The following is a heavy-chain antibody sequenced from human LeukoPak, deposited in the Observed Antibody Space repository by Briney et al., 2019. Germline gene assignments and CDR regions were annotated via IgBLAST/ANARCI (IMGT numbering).Heavy chain of an antibody. J-gene: IGHJ4*02. D-gene: IGHD3-16*01. CDR1: GFTFSSYG. CDR2: ISYDGSNK. V-gene: IGHV3-30*18. Sequence: PGRSLRLSCAASGFTFSSYGMHWVRQAPGKGLEWVAVISYDGSNKYYADSVKGRFTISRDNSKNTLYLQMNSLRAEDTAVYYCAKDLWKGHMITFGGVMTEGFWGQGTLVTVSS. CDR3: AKDLWKGHMITFGGVMTEGF.